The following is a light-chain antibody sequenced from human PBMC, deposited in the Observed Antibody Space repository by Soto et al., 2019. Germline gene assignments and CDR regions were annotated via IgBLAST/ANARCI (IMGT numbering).Light chain of an antibody. V-gene: IGKV2-28*01. CDR3: MQALQKPWT. CDR1: QSLLHSNGYNY. CDR2: LGS. Sequence: DIVMTQSPLSLPVTPGEPASISCRASQSLLHSNGYNYLDWYLQKPGQSPQLLIYLGSNRASGVPDRFRGSGSGTDFTLKISRGEAEEVGVSSCMQALQKPWTFGQGTQVEIK. J-gene: IGKJ1*01.